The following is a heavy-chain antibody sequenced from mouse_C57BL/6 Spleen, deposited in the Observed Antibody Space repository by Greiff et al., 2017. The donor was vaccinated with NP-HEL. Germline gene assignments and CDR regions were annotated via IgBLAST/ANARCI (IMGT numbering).Heavy chain of an antibody. V-gene: IGHV14-1*01. D-gene: IGHD1-1*01. J-gene: IGHJ2*01. CDR3: TTKRITTVVAHFDY. CDR1: GFNIKDYY. Sequence: VQLQQSGAELVRPGASVKLSCTASGFNIKDYYMHWVKQRPEQGLEWIGRIDPEDGDTEYAPKFQGKATMTADPSSNTAYLQLSSLTSEDTAVYYCTTKRITTVVAHFDYWGQGTTLTVSS. CDR2: IDPEDGDT.